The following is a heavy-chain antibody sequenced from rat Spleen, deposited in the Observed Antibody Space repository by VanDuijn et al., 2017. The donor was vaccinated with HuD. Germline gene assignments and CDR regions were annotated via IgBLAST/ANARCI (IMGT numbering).Heavy chain of an antibody. J-gene: IGHJ1*01. Sequence: EVQLVESGGGLVQPGRSLKLSCAASGFTFSNYYMAWVRQAPTKGLEWVATIIPDGHRTYYRDSVKGRFTISRDNAKNTLYLQMDSLRSENTATYYCARPITTVAYWYFDFWGPGTMVTVSS. D-gene: IGHD1-1*01. CDR3: ARPITTVAYWYFDF. CDR2: IIPDGHRT. V-gene: IGHV5-29*01. CDR1: GFTFSNYY.